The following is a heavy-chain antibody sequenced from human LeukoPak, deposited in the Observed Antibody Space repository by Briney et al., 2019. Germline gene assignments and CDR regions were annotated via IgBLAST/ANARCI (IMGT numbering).Heavy chain of an antibody. CDR3: AKDENYYGSGSYSIFDY. CDR2: ISGSGGST. CDR1: GFTFSNYA. Sequence: GGSLRLSCAASGFTFSNYAMSWVRQARGKGLEWVSAISGSGGSTYYADTVKGRFTISRDNSKNTLYLQMNSLRAEDTAIYYCAKDENYYGSGSYSIFDYWGQGTLSPSPQ. J-gene: IGHJ4*02. V-gene: IGHV3-23*01. D-gene: IGHD3-10*01.